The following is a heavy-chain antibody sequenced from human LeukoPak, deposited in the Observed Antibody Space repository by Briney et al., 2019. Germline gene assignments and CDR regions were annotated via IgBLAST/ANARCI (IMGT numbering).Heavy chain of an antibody. D-gene: IGHD6-13*01. V-gene: IGHV4-59*01. CDR1: GGSISSYY. J-gene: IGHJ4*02. Sequence: SETPSLTCTVSGGSISSYYWSWIRQPPGKGLEWIGYIYYSGSTNYNPSLKSRVTISVDTSKNQFSLKLSSVTAADTAVYYCAGGRYSSWFDYWGQGTLVTVSS. CDR2: IYYSGST. CDR3: AGGRYSSWFDY.